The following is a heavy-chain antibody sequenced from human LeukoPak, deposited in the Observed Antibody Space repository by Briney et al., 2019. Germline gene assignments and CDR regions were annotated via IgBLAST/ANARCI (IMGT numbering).Heavy chain of an antibody. V-gene: IGHV3-48*03. CDR3: AKATGNLGN. D-gene: IGHD1-1*01. CDR2: ISSSGSTI. CDR1: GFTFSSYE. Sequence: PGGSLRLSCAASGFTFSSYEMNWVRQAPGKGLEWVSYISSSGSTIYYADSVKGRFTISRDNSKNTLYLQMNSLTAEDMAIYYCAKATGNLGNWGQGTLVTVSS. J-gene: IGHJ4*02.